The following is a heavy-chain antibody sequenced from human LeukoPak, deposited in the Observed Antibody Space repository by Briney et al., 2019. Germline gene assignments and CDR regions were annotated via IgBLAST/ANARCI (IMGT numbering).Heavy chain of an antibody. CDR1: GYTFTSYG. CDR2: ISAYNGNT. J-gene: IGHJ4*02. Sequence: ASVKVSCKASGYTFTSYGISWVRQAPGQGLEWMGWISAYNGNTNYAQKLQGRVTMTTDTSTSTAYMELRSLSSDDTAVYYCARDSLYSGYETIDYWGQGTLVTASS. CDR3: ARDSLYSGYETIDY. D-gene: IGHD5-12*01. V-gene: IGHV1-18*01.